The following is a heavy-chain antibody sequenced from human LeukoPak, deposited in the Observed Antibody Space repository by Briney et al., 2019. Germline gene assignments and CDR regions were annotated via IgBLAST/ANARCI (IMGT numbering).Heavy chain of an antibody. D-gene: IGHD2-15*01. CDR1: GFTFGDYA. CDR2: IRSKAHGGTT. CDR3: TRAGRYCSGGSCYSFY. Sequence: GGSLRLSCTASGFTFGDYAMSWFRQAPGEGLEWVGFIRSKAHGGTTEYAASVKGRFTISRDDSKSIAHLQMDSLKTEDTAVYYCTRAGRYCSGGSCYSFYWGQGTLVTVSS. V-gene: IGHV3-49*03. J-gene: IGHJ4*02.